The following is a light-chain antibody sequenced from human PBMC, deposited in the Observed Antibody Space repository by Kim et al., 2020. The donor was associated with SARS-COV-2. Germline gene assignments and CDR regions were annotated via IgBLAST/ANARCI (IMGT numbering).Light chain of an antibody. J-gene: IGLJ2*01. CDR2: GKS. CDR3: TSRDSSGDHVV. Sequence: AFRQTGRLPCQVYSLRNYYATWYQQRPGQAPLLVLYGKSNRPSGIPGRFSGSASGYSASLTIAGAQAEDDADYDCTSRDSSGDHVVFGGGTQLTVL. CDR1: SLRNYY. V-gene: IGLV3-19*01.